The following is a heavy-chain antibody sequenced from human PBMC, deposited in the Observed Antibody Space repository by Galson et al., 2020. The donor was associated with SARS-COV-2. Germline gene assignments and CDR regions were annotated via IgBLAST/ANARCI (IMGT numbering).Heavy chain of an antibody. Sequence: LPLTCAASGFTFSSYAMNWVRQTPVKGLEWVSAITGTTGITYYADSVKGRFTISRDNSKNTLYLQMNSLRGEDTAVYSCAKGIAEAHAYGMDVGGQGTTVTVSS. V-gene: IGHV3-23*01. CDR2: ITGTTGIT. CDR1: GFTFSSYA. CDR3: AKGIAEAHAYGMDV. J-gene: IGHJ6*02. D-gene: IGHD6-13*01.